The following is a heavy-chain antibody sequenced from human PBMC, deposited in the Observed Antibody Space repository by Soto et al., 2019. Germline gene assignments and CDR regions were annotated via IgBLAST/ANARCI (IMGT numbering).Heavy chain of an antibody. V-gene: IGHV4-59*01. CDR1: GGSISSYY. CDR2: IYYSGST. Sequence: SETLSLTCTVSGGSISSYYWSWIRQPPGKGLEWIGYIYYSGSTNYNPSLKSRVTISVDTSKNQFSLKLSSVTAADTAVYYCARASGTGTTFWCDPWGQGTLVTVSS. J-gene: IGHJ5*02. D-gene: IGHD1-7*01. CDR3: ARASGTGTTFWCDP.